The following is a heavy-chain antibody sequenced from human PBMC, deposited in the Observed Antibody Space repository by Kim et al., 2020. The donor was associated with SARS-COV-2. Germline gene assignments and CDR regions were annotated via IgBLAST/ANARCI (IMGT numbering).Heavy chain of an antibody. J-gene: IGHJ2*01. CDR2: INHSGST. D-gene: IGHD2-15*01. V-gene: IGHV4-34*01. CDR3: ARGGVTVVTPNWYFDL. CDR1: GGSFSGYY. Sequence: SETLSLTCAVYGGSFSGYYWSWIRQPPGKGLEWIGEINHSGSTNYNPSLKSRVTISVDTSKNQFSLKLSTVTAADTAVYYCARGGVTVVTPNWYFDLWARGTLVTVSS.